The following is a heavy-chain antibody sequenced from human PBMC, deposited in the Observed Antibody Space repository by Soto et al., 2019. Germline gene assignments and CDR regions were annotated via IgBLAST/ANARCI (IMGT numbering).Heavy chain of an antibody. CDR1: GGSVSSGSYY. CDR3: ARSEDSSSRRYYYYYYGMDV. J-gene: IGHJ6*02. CDR2: IYYSGST. D-gene: IGHD6-6*01. Sequence: SETLSLTCTVSGGSVSSGSYYWSWIRQPPGKGLEWIGYIYYSGSTNYNPSLKSRVTISVDTSKNQFSLKLSSVTAADTAVYYCARSEDSSSRRYYYYYYGMDVWGQGTTVTVSS. V-gene: IGHV4-61*01.